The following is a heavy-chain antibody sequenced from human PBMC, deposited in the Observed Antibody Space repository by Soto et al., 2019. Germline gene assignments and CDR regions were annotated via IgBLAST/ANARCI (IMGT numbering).Heavy chain of an antibody. D-gene: IGHD6-25*01. CDR2: IYYSGST. Sequence: PSETLALACTVSGGSISSYYWSWIRQPPGKGLEWIGYIYYSGSTNYNPSLKWRVTISVDTSKNQFSLKLSSVTAANTAVYYCARAGSSAGKWFDPWGQGTLVTVS. V-gene: IGHV4-59*01. CDR1: GGSISSYY. J-gene: IGHJ5*02. CDR3: ARAGSSAGKWFDP.